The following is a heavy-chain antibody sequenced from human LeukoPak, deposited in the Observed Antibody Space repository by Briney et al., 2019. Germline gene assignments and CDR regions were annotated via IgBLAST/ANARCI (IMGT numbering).Heavy chain of an antibody. CDR3: ARRYYDILAGYYTHWYFDL. V-gene: IGHV4-34*01. J-gene: IGHJ2*01. CDR2: INHSGST. CDR1: GGSFSGYY. Sequence: PSETLSLTCAVYGGSFSGYYWSWIRQPPGKGLEWIGEINHSGSTNYNPSLKSRVTISVDTSKNQFSLKLSSVTAADTAVYYCARRYYDILAGYYTHWYFDLWGRGTLVTVSS. D-gene: IGHD3-9*01.